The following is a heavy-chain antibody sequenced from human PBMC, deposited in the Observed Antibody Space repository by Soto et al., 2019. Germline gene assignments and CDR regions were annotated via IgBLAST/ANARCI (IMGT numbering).Heavy chain of an antibody. Sequence: QVQLVESGGGVVQPGRSLRLSCAASGFTFSSYAMHWVRQAPGKGLEWVAVISYDGSNKYYADSVKGRFTISRDNSKNTLYLQMNSLRAEDTAVYYCARDMWRVTITPYPDYWGQGTLVTVSS. CDR2: ISYDGSNK. CDR1: GFTFSSYA. J-gene: IGHJ4*02. V-gene: IGHV3-30-3*01. D-gene: IGHD4-4*01. CDR3: ARDMWRVTITPYPDY.